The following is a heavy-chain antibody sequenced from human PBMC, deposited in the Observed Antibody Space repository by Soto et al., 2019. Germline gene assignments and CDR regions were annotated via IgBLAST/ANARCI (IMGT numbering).Heavy chain of an antibody. V-gene: IGHV1-69*08. D-gene: IGHD3-10*01. CDR1: GGTFSSYT. CDR2: IIPILGIA. Sequence: QVQLVQSGAEVKKPGSSVKVSCKASGGTFSSYTISWVRQAPGQGLEWMGRIIPILGIANYAQKFQGRVTITADKSTSTAYMELSSLRSEDTAVYYCARDNGRFGEFLFDYWGQGTLVTDSS. CDR3: ARDNGRFGEFLFDY. J-gene: IGHJ4*02.